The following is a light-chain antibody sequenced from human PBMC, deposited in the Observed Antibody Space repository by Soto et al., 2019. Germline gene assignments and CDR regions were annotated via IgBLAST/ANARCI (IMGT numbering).Light chain of an antibody. CDR3: QQYGSSSWT. CDR2: GTS. J-gene: IGKJ1*01. CDR1: QSVSSSY. V-gene: IGKV3-20*01. Sequence: EIVLTQSPGTLSLSPEERATLSCRASQSVSSSYLAWYQQKPGQAPRLLIYGTSSRATAIPDRFSGSGSGTDFTLTISRLEPVDFAVYYCQQYGSSSWTFGQGTKVEIK.